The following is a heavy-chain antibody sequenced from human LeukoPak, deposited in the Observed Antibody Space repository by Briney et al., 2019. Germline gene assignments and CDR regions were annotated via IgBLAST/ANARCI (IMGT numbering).Heavy chain of an antibody. V-gene: IGHV6-1*01. J-gene: IGHJ4*02. CDR1: GDNVSSNSAA. Sequence: SQTLSLTCALSGDNVSSNSAAWNWIRQSPLRGLEWLGRTRYRSKWHNDYGVSVKSRIIINADTTKNQFSLHLSSVTPEDTAVYYCARDSGSGDDFLDSWGQGTLVTVSS. CDR2: TRYRSKWHN. CDR3: ARDSGSGDDFLDS. D-gene: IGHD5-12*01.